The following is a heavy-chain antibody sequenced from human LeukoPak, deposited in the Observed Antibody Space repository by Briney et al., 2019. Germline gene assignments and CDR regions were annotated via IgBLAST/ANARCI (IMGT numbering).Heavy chain of an antibody. Sequence: GGSLRLSCAASGFTFSSYWMSWVRQAPGKGLEWVANIKQDGSEKYYEDSVKGRFTISRDNAKNSMYLQMNSLRAEDTAVYYCATWPYYYGMDVWGQGTTVTVSS. CDR1: GFTFSSYW. CDR2: IKQDGSEK. CDR3: ATWPYYYGMDV. J-gene: IGHJ6*02. V-gene: IGHV3-7*01.